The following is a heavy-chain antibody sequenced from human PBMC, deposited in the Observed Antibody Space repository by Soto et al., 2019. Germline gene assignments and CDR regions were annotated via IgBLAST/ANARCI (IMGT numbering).Heavy chain of an antibody. J-gene: IGHJ4*02. Sequence: QVQLVQSGAEVKKPGASVKVSCKASGYTFTGYYMHWVRQAPGQGLEWMGWINPNSGGTNYAQKFQGWVTMTSDTSISTAYMELSRLRSDDTAVYYCATTITMVRGAPFDYWGQGTLVTVSS. D-gene: IGHD3-10*01. CDR3: ATTITMVRGAPFDY. CDR2: INPNSGGT. V-gene: IGHV1-2*04. CDR1: GYTFTGYY.